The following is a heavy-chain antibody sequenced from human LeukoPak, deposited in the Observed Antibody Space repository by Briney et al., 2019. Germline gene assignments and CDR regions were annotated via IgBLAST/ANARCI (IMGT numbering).Heavy chain of an antibody. J-gene: IGHJ4*02. CDR3: AREHKSYGDYPYYFDS. CDR2: INKKGGT. CDR1: SDSISSGDYY. Sequence: SQTLSLTCTVSSDSISSGDYYWSWIRQPAGKGLEFIGYINKKGGTFYNPPLKSRVSISIDTSKNQFSLKLASVTAADTAVYFCAREHKSYGDYPYYFDSWGQGTLVTVSS. D-gene: IGHD4-17*01. V-gene: IGHV4-30-4*01.